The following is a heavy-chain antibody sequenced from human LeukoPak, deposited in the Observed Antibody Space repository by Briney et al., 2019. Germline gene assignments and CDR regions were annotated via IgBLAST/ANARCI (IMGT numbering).Heavy chain of an antibody. CDR1: GGSMSDYY. D-gene: IGHD3-22*01. V-gene: IGHV4-59*01. J-gene: IGHJ3*02. CDR3: ARDYTMTHASDI. Sequence: SETLSLTCTVSGGSMSDYYWSWIRQPPGKVLEWIGYIYYTGTTNYNPSLKGRVIISIDTSKNQFSLKLSSVTAADTALYYCARDYTMTHASDIWGQGTLVTVSS. CDR2: IYYTGTT.